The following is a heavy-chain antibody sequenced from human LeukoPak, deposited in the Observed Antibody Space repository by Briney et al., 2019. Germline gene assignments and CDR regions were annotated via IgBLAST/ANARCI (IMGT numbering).Heavy chain of an antibody. CDR2: IYYSGST. D-gene: IGHD5-12*01. Sequence: SETLSLTCTVSGGSISSYYWSWIRQPPGKGLEWIGYIYYSGSTNYNPSLKSRVTMSVDTSKNQFSLKLSTVTAADTAVYYCARRVGGYNYWGQGTLVTVSS. CDR1: GGSISSYY. J-gene: IGHJ4*02. V-gene: IGHV4-59*08. CDR3: ARRVGGYNY.